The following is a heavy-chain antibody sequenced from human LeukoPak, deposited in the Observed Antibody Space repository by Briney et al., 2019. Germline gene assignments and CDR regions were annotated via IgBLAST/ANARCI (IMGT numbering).Heavy chain of an antibody. CDR1: GGSISSGSYY. V-gene: IGHV4-61*02. D-gene: IGHD3-22*01. CDR2: IYTSGST. J-gene: IGHJ4*02. CDR3: ASGGIRYYYDSSAVSSFDY. Sequence: SQTLSLTCTVSGGSISSGSYYWSWIRQPAGQGLEWIGRIYTSGSTNYNPSLKSRVTISVDTSKNQFSLKLSSVTAADTAVYYCASGGIRYYYDSSAVSSFDYWGQGTLVTVSS.